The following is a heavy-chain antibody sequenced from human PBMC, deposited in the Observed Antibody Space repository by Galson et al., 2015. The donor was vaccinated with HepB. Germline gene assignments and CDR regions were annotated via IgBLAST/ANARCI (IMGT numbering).Heavy chain of an antibody. CDR3: ARGGVPRGHWGRESSSWFPPLHDSYYGMDV. J-gene: IGHJ6*02. V-gene: IGHV1-3*01. CDR1: GYTFTNYA. D-gene: IGHD6-13*01. Sequence: VKVSCKASGYTFTNYAMQWVRQAPGQRLEWIGWINAGNGNTKYSQKFQGRVTITRDTSASTAYMELSSLRSEDTAVYYCARGGVPRGHWGRESSSWFPPLHDSYYGMDVWGQGTTVTVSS. CDR2: INAGNGNT.